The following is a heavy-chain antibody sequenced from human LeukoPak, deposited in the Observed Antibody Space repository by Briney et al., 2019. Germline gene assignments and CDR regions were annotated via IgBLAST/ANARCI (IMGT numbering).Heavy chain of an antibody. V-gene: IGHV5-51*01. J-gene: IGHJ4*02. Sequence: GESLKISCKGSGYTFTSYWIAWVRQMPGKGLEWMGIVYPGDSDTRYSPSFQGQVTISADKSINTAYLQWSSLKASDTAMYYCARTAEASSGYSYWGQGTLVTVSS. D-gene: IGHD3-22*01. CDR3: ARTAEASSGYSY. CDR1: GYTFTSYW. CDR2: VYPGDSDT.